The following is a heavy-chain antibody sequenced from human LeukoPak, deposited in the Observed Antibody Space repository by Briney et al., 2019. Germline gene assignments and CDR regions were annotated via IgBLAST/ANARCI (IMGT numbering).Heavy chain of an antibody. J-gene: IGHJ4*02. CDR2: IQYSGDT. CDR3: ARHVPRGGTVFDV. Sequence: PSETLSLTCTVSGGSISPNLWSWIRQPPGKGLEWIGYIQYSGDTHYNPSLESRVTISVDTSKNQVSLKVISVTAADAAVYYCARHVPRGGTVFDVWGQGTLVTVSS. D-gene: IGHD2-2*01. CDR1: GGSISPNL. V-gene: IGHV4-59*08.